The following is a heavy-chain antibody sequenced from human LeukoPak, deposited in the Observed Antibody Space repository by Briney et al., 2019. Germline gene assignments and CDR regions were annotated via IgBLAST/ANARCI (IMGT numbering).Heavy chain of an antibody. J-gene: IGHJ4*02. CDR1: GFTFSSYA. D-gene: IGHD3-10*01. CDR2: ISGSGGST. Sequence: GGSLRLSCAASGFTFSSYAMSWVRQAPGKGLEWVSAISGSGGSTYYADSVKGRFTISRDNSKNTLYLQMNSLRAEDTAVYYCAKGINYYYGSGSYADYWGQGTLVTVSS. V-gene: IGHV3-23*01. CDR3: AKGINYYYGSGSYADY.